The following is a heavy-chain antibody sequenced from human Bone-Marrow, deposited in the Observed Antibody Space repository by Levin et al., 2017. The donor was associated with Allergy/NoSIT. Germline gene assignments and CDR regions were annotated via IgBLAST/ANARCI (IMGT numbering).Heavy chain of an antibody. D-gene: IGHD1-1*01. CDR3: ARTGGNHRHECDF. J-gene: IGHJ4*02. CDR2: FSYDGNNE. V-gene: IGHV3-30*03. Sequence: LSLTCVGSGFTFSNHGIHWVRQAPGKGLEWVSVFSYDGNNEYYADSLKGRFTMSRDNSNNTVYLQINSLRAGDTALYYCARTGGNHRHECDFWGQGILITVSS. CDR1: GFTFSNHG.